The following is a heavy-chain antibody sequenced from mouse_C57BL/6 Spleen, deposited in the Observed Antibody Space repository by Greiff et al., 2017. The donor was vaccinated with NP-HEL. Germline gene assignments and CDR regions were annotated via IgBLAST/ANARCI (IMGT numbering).Heavy chain of an antibody. D-gene: IGHD3-2*01. CDR2: IDPNSGGT. Sequence: VQQSCKASGYTFTSYWMHWVKQRPGRGLEWIGRIDPNSGGTKYNEKFKSKATLTVDKPSSTAYMQLSSLTSEDSAVYYCARGPTALDYWGQGTTLTVSS. V-gene: IGHV1-72*01. CDR3: ARGPTALDY. CDR1: GYTFTSYW. J-gene: IGHJ2*01.